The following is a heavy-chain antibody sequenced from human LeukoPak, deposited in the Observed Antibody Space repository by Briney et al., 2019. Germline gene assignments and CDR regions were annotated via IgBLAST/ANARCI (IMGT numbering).Heavy chain of an antibody. CDR3: ARGRAYSSSWYGFDY. V-gene: IGHV3-64*01. J-gene: IGHJ4*02. CDR1: GFTFDDYA. D-gene: IGHD6-13*01. Sequence: GRSLRLSCAASGFTFDDYAMHWVRQAPGKGLEYVSAISSNGGSTYYANSVKGRFTISRDNSKNTLYLQMGSLRAEDMAVYYCARGRAYSSSWYGFDYWGQGTLVTVSS. CDR2: ISSNGGST.